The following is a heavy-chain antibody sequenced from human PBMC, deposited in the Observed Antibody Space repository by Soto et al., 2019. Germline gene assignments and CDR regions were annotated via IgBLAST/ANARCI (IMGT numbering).Heavy chain of an antibody. Sequence: GGSLRLSCAASGFTFSSYAMSWVRQAPGKGLEWVSAISGSGGSTYYADSVKGRFTISRDNSKNTLYLQMNSLRAEDTAVYYCARGTPGIAVAGTFVSLGSFNNLFDPWGQGTLVTVSS. CDR3: ARGTPGIAVAGTFVSLGSFNNLFDP. D-gene: IGHD6-19*01. CDR1: GFTFSSYA. J-gene: IGHJ5*02. V-gene: IGHV3-23*01. CDR2: ISGSGGST.